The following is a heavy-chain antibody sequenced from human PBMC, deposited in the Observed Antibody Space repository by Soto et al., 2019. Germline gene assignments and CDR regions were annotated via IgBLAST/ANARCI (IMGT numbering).Heavy chain of an antibody. CDR3: TRDQRYSSAV. D-gene: IGHD5-18*01. CDR2: VNSDGSIT. Sequence: EVQLVESGGGLVQPGGSLRLSCAASGFDFTNSWMHWVRQAPGKGLVWVSHVNSDGSITTYADSVKGRFTISRDNSKNTVYLQINSLRVEDTAVYYCTRDQRYSSAVWGQGTLVTVSS. CDR1: GFDFTNSW. J-gene: IGHJ4*02. V-gene: IGHV3-74*01.